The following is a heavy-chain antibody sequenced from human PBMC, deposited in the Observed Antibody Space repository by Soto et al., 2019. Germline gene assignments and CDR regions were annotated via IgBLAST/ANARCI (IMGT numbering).Heavy chain of an antibody. V-gene: IGHV4-39*01. CDR3: ARQSGVVVITYYLDY. D-gene: IGHD3-22*01. J-gene: IGHJ4*02. Sequence: PSETLSLTCSVSGGSISSGYYYWGWIRQPPGKGLEWIGSIYYSGSTYYNPSLKSRVTISVDTSKNQFSLKLSSVTAADTAVYYCARQSGVVVITYYLDYWGQGTLVTVSS. CDR2: IYYSGST. CDR1: GGSISSGYYY.